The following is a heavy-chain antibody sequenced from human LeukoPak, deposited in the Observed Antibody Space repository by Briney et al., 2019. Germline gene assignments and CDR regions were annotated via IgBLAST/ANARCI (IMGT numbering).Heavy chain of an antibody. V-gene: IGHV3-9*01. D-gene: IGHD3-3*01. Sequence: GGSLRLSCAASGFTFSSYGMHWVRQAPGKGLEWVSGISWNSGSIGYADSVKGRFTISRDNAKNSLYLQMNSLRAEDTALYYCAKDRDFWSGYYFDYWGQGTLVTVSS. CDR1: GFTFSSYG. J-gene: IGHJ4*02. CDR2: ISWNSGSI. CDR3: AKDRDFWSGYYFDY.